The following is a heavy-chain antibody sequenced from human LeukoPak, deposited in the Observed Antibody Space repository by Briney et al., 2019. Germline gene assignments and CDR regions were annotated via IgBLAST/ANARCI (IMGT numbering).Heavy chain of an antibody. J-gene: IGHJ4*02. CDR2: ISSSSSTI. Sequence: AVGSLRLSCAASGFTFNSYSMNWVRQAPGKGLEWVSYISSSSSTIYYADSVKGRFTISRDNAKNSLYLQMNSLRAEDTAVYYCARDSYYDSSGQTSPSHYWGQGTLVTVSS. CDR3: ARDSYYDSSGQTSPSHY. D-gene: IGHD3-22*01. CDR1: GFTFNSYS. V-gene: IGHV3-48*04.